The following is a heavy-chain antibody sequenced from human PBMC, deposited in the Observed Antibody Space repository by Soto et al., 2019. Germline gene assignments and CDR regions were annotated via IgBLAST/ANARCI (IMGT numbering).Heavy chain of an antibody. CDR3: ARTIHSGSFSQIDY. D-gene: IGHD1-26*01. J-gene: IGHJ4*02. CDR1: VGSTRNYY. Sequence: ETLSLTSTVSVGSTRNYYWSWIRQPPGKGLEWIGYVYYTGSTNYIPSLESRVTISVDPSNRQFSLTLNSVTAADTAIYYCARTIHSGSFSQIDYWGQGIQVTVSS. V-gene: IGHV4-59*01. CDR2: VYYTGST.